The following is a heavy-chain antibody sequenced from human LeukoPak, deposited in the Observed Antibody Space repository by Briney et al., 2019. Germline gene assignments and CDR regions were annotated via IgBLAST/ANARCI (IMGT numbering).Heavy chain of an antibody. CDR2: IWYDGSNK. CDR3: AKDLNYYYMDV. Sequence: GRSLRLSCAASGLTFSSYGMHWVRQAPGKGLEWVAVIWYDGSNKYYADSVKGRFTISRDNSKNTLYLQMNSLRAEDTAVYYCAKDLNYYYMDVWGKGTTVTVSS. CDR1: GLTFSSYG. V-gene: IGHV3-33*06. J-gene: IGHJ6*03.